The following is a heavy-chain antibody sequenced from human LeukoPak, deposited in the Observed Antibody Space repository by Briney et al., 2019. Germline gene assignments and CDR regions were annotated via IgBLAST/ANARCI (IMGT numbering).Heavy chain of an antibody. V-gene: IGHV4-38-2*01. CDR1: GQSISSRDYY. D-gene: IGHD1-26*01. CDR3: ARSGAYITEGFDY. J-gene: IGHJ4*02. CDR2: VHQSGMT. Sequence: PSETLSLTCVVSGQSISSRDYYWSWIRQSPGKGLEWIGSVHQSGMTYYNPPLKGRVTLSVDTSKNQYSLRLTSVTAADAALYYCARSGAYITEGFDYWGQGTQVTVSS.